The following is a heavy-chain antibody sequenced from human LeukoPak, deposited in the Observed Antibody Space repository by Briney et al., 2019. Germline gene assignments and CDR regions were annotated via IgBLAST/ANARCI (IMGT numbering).Heavy chain of an antibody. Sequence: SGTLSLTCDVSEDSVSNSRWWSWVRQSPGKGLEWIAEIYRDGNAGYNPSLRGRVTISMDKSRNQFSLTLHSVTAADTAMYYCARSLAVPGEFDDWGQGTLVTVSS. V-gene: IGHV4-4*02. J-gene: IGHJ4*02. D-gene: IGHD6-19*01. CDR1: EDSVSNSRW. CDR3: ARSLAVPGEFDD. CDR2: IYRDGNA.